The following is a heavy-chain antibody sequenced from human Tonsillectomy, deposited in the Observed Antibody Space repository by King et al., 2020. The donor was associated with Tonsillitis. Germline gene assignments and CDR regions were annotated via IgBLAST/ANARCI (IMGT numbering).Heavy chain of an antibody. J-gene: IGHJ4*02. CDR1: GFTFSSYA. CDR2: VSGSGGST. Sequence: VQLVESGGGLVQPGGSLRLSCAASGFTFSSYAMSWVRQAPGKGLEWVSGVSGSGGSTYHADSVKGRFTISRDNSKNTLYLQMNSLRAEDTAVYYCAKGADYYASGSLFEVDHYFDYWGQGTLVTVSS. CDR3: AKGADYYASGSLFEVDHYFDY. V-gene: IGHV3-23*04. D-gene: IGHD3-10*01.